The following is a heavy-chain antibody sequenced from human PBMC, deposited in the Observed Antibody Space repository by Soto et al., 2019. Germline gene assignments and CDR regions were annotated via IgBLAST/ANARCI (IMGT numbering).Heavy chain of an antibody. CDR1: GFICSSYD. V-gene: IGHV3-23*01. Sequence: GGSLRLSCAVSGFICSSYDMSWVRQAPGKGLEWVSTILVGGSTHYEDSVKGRFTISRDTSKNTVYLQMNRLTGGDTAVYYCAKATATSGGAFEIYGQGTMVTVS. CDR2: ILVGGST. J-gene: IGHJ3*02. CDR3: AKATATSGGAFEI. D-gene: IGHD1-1*01.